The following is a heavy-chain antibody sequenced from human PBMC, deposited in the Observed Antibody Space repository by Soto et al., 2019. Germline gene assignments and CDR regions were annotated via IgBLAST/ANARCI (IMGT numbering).Heavy chain of an antibody. CDR3: VTDEDGNFFHY. CDR1: GGSFSGYY. J-gene: IGHJ4*02. CDR2: IYHSGST. V-gene: IGHV4-34*01. Sequence: SETLSLTCAVHGGSFSGYYWDWIRQTAGKGLEWLAYIYHSGSTNYNPSLKGRVTISIDTSRNQFSLKLTSVTAADTGIYYCVTDEDGNFFHYWGQGTLVTVSS. D-gene: IGHD4-17*01.